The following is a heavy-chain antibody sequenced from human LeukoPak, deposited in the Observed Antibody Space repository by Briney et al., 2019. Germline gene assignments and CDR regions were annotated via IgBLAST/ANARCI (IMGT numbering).Heavy chain of an antibody. CDR3: ARESSGWFDP. D-gene: IGHD3-22*01. J-gene: IGHJ5*02. V-gene: IGHV3-21*01. CDR2: ISSSSSYI. CDR1: GFTFSSYS. Sequence: GGSLRLSCAATGFTFSSYSINWVRQAPGKGLEWVSSISSSSSYIYYADSVKGRFTISRDNAKNSLYLQMNSLRAEDTAVYYCARESSGWFDPWGQGTLVTVSS.